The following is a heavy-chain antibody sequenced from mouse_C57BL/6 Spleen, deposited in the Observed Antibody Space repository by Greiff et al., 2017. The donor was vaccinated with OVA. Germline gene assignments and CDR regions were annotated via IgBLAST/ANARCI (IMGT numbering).Heavy chain of an antibody. CDR2: IDPENGDT. Sequence: VQLKQSGAELVRPGASVKLSCTASGFNIKDDYMHWVKQRPEQGLEWIGWIDPENGDTEYASKFQGKATITADTSSNTAYLQLSSLTSEDTAVYYCTTVVDFDYWGQGTTLTVSS. D-gene: IGHD1-1*01. V-gene: IGHV14-4*01. CDR3: TTVVDFDY. J-gene: IGHJ2*01. CDR1: GFNIKDDY.